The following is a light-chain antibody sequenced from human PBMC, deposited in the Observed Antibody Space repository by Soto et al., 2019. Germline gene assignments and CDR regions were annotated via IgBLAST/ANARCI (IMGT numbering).Light chain of an antibody. Sequence: DIQMTQSPSTLAASVGDRVTITCRASQNINSWLAWYQQKPGKAPKLLIYKASNLENGVPSRFSGSGSGTEFTVTISSRQPDDFATYYCQQYLIYPLTFGGGTKVEIK. CDR1: QNINSW. CDR3: QQYLIYPLT. J-gene: IGKJ4*01. CDR2: KAS. V-gene: IGKV1-5*03.